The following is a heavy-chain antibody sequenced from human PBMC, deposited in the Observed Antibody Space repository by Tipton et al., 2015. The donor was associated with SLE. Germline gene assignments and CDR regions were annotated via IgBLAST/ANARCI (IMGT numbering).Heavy chain of an antibody. CDR1: GFTFSNYA. D-gene: IGHD1-14*01. Sequence: GSLRLSCAASGFTFSNYAMNWVRQAPGKGLEWVSVISGRGSSRNYADSVKGRFTISRDNSKNTLYLQMDSLRTEDTAVYYCARDTFASGNRGYFEYWGQGTLVTVSS. V-gene: IGHV3-23*01. J-gene: IGHJ4*02. CDR3: ARDTFASGNRGYFEY. CDR2: ISGRGSSR.